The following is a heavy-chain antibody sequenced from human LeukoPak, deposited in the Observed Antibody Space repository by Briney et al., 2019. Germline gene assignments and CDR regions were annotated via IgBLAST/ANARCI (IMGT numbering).Heavy chain of an antibody. CDR3: ARGGLNPLYYYYYMDV. J-gene: IGHJ6*03. CDR2: INPNSGGT. Sequence: ASVTVSCKASGYTFTGYYMHWVRQAPGQGLEWMGWINPNSGGTNYAQKFQGRVTMTRDTSISTAYMELSRLRSDDTAVYYCARGGLNPLYYYYYMDVWGKGTTVTVSS. V-gene: IGHV1-2*02. D-gene: IGHD3-10*01. CDR1: GYTFTGYY.